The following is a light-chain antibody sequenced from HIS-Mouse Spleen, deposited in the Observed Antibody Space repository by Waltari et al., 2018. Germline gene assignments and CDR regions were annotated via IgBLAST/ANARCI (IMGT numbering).Light chain of an antibody. CDR1: QSLLHSDGKTY. CDR2: AVS. Sequence: DIVMTQTPLSLSVTPGQPASISCKSSQSLLHSDGKTYLYWYLQKPGQSPQLLIYAVSNRFSGVPDRFSGSGSGTDFTLKISRVEAEDVGVYYCMQSIQLPPTFGQGTKLEIK. V-gene: IGKV2D-29*02. J-gene: IGKJ2*01. CDR3: MQSIQLPPT.